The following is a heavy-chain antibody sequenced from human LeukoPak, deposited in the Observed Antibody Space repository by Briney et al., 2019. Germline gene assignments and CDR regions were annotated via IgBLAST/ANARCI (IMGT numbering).Heavy chain of an antibody. J-gene: IGHJ4*02. CDR2: ICPDGTVT. CDR3: VRDFRSADY. V-gene: IGHV3-74*01. CDR1: GFTFSSYC. Sequence: GGSLRLSCAASGFTFSSYCMHWVRQAPGKGPMWVSRICPDGTVTNYADSVKARFIISRDNARNTVYLQMNSLRVEDTAVYYCVRDFRSADYWGQGTLVTVSS.